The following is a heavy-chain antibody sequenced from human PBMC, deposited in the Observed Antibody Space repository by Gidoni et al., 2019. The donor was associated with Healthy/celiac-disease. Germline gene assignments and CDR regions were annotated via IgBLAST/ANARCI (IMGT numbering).Heavy chain of an antibody. CDR3: ARPSDDYYYYYYMDV. D-gene: IGHD3-10*01. Sequence: EVQLVESGGGLVKPGGSLRLSCATSGFTLSGNSMNWVRQAPGKGLEWVSSISSSSSYIYYADSVKGRFTISRDNAKNSLYLQMNSLRAEDTAVYYCARPSDDYYYYYYMDVWGKGTTVTVSS. J-gene: IGHJ6*03. V-gene: IGHV3-21*01. CDR2: ISSSSSYI. CDR1: GFTLSGNS.